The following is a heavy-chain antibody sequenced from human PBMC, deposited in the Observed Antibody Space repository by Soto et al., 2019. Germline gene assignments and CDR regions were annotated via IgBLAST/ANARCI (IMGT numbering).Heavy chain of an antibody. CDR3: ARRYCSGGSCYSRYAFDI. CDR1: GGTFSSYA. CDR2: IIPIFGTA. J-gene: IGHJ3*02. D-gene: IGHD2-15*01. V-gene: IGHV1-69*13. Sequence: ASVKVSCKASGGTFSSYAISWVRQAPGQGLEWMGGIIPIFGTANYAQKFQGRVTITADESTSTAYMELSSLRSEDTAVYYCARRYCSGGSCYSRYAFDIWGQGTMVTVSS.